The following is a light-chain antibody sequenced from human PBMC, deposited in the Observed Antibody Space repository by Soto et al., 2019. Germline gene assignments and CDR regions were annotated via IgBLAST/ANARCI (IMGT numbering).Light chain of an antibody. J-gene: IGLJ1*01. Sequence: SALTQPPSASGSPGQSVTISCTGTSSDVGGYNFVSWYQQHPGKAPKLLIYEVTKRPSGVPDRFSGSKSGNTASLAVSGLQAEDEADYYCSSYAGNNNRYVFGTGTKLTVL. CDR2: EVT. CDR1: SSDVGGYNF. CDR3: SSYAGNNNRYV. V-gene: IGLV2-8*01.